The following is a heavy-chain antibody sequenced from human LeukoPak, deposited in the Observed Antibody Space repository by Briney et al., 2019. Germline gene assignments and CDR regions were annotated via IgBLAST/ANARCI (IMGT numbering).Heavy chain of an antibody. D-gene: IGHD3-3*01. CDR1: GFTFSSYA. J-gene: IGHJ5*02. CDR2: ISGSGGST. CDR3: AKDDFWSGYGKKKNWFDP. Sequence: PGGSLRLSCAASGFTFSSYAMSWVRQAPGKGLEWVSAISGSGGSTYYADSVKGRFTISRDNSKNTLYLQMNSLRAEDTAVYYCAKDDFWSGYGKKKNWFDPWGQGTLVTVSS. V-gene: IGHV3-23*01.